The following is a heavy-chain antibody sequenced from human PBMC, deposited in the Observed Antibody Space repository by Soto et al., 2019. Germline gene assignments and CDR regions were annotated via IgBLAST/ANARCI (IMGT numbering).Heavy chain of an antibody. CDR2: ISYDGSNK. J-gene: IGHJ4*02. CDR3: ARDIVLVPAAPSALL. D-gene: IGHD2-2*01. Sequence: GGSLRLSCAASGFTFSSYAMHWVRQAPGKGLEWVAVISYDGSNKYYADSVKGRFTISRDNSKNTLYLQMNSLRAEDTAVYYCARDIVLVPAAPSALLWGQGTLVTVSS. V-gene: IGHV3-30-3*01. CDR1: GFTFSSYA.